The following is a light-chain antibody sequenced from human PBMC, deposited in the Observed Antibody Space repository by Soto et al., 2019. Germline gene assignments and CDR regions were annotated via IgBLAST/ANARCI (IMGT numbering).Light chain of an antibody. V-gene: IGKV3-20*01. Sequence: EIVLTQSPVTLSLSPGERATLSCTASQSVTSTYLAWYQQKPGQSPRLIIYGGSTRASDFPDRFSGGGSGTDFTLIVIRVEPDGSAVYYCHCHQFDSSRVYSFCQGNKLEI. CDR1: QSVTSTY. J-gene: IGKJ2*03. CDR2: GGS. CDR3: HCHQFDSSRVYS.